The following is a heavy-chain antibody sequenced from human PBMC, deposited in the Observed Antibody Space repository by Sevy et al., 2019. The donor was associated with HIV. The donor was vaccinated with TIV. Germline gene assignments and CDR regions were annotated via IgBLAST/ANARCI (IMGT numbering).Heavy chain of an antibody. J-gene: IGHJ4*02. V-gene: IGHV1-24*01. Sequence: ASVKVSCKVSGYTLNEFSMHWVRQAPGKGLEWMTTFDPEDGDPEDGKTIYAQKFLGRVTVTEDTSTDTAYMELISLRSEETADYYCATTKDYYDSSGYPFDYWGQGTLVTVSS. CDR3: ATTKDYYDSSGYPFDY. CDR2: FDPEDGDPEDGKT. D-gene: IGHD3-22*01. CDR1: GYTLNEFS.